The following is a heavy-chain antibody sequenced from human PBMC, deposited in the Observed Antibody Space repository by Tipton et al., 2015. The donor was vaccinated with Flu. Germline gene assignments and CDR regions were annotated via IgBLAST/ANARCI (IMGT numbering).Heavy chain of an antibody. CDR1: GFTFDDYA. V-gene: IGHV3-43D*04. CDR3: AKDGPRADISLRYYYYYMDV. Sequence: SLRLSCAASGFTFDDYAMHWVRQAPGKGLEWVSLISWDGGSTYYADSVKGRFTISRGSSKNSLYLQMNSLRAEDTALYYCAKDGPRADISLRYYYYYMDVWGKGTTVTVSS. D-gene: IGHD3-9*01. J-gene: IGHJ6*03. CDR2: ISWDGGST.